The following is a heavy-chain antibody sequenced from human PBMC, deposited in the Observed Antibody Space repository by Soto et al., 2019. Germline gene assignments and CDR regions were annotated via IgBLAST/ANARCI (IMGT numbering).Heavy chain of an antibody. Sequence: GGSLRLSCAASGFTVSSNYMSWVRQAPGKGLEWVSVIYSGVSTYYADSVKGRFTISRDNSKNTLYLQMNSLRAEDTAVYYCARDPSYSYGYDYWGQGTLVTVSS. CDR3: ARDPSYSYGYDY. J-gene: IGHJ4*02. CDR1: GFTVSSNY. V-gene: IGHV3-66*01. D-gene: IGHD5-18*01. CDR2: IYSGVST.